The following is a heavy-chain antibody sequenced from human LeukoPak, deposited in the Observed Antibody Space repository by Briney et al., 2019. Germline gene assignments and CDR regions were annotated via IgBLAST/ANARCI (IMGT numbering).Heavy chain of an antibody. V-gene: IGHV3-33*08. Sequence: GGSLRLSCAASGFTFSSYWMHWVRQAPGKGLEWVAVIWYDGSNKYYADSVKGRFTISRDNSKNTLYLQMNSLRAEDTAVYYCARVEGYSYGYGPDYWGQGTLVTVSS. CDR1: GFTFSSYW. J-gene: IGHJ4*02. D-gene: IGHD5-18*01. CDR3: ARVEGYSYGYGPDY. CDR2: IWYDGSNK.